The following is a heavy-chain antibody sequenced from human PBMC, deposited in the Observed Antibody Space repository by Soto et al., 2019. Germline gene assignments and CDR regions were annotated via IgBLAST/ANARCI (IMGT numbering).Heavy chain of an antibody. CDR1: GFTFSNYG. CDR2: IWHDGSQK. Sequence: QVQLVESGGGVVQPGTSLRLSCVATGFTFSNYGIHWVRQAPGRGLEWVAVIWHDGSQKYLADSVRGRFTSSRDNSKNTVYLQMNSLRVEATAVYYCEGRDDPFHVWGQGTMVTVSS. J-gene: IGHJ3*01. V-gene: IGHV3-33*01. CDR3: EGRDDPFHV.